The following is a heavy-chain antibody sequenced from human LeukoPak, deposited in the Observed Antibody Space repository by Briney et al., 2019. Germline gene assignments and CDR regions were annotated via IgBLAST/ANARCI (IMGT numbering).Heavy chain of an antibody. CDR3: ARPSSGPDY. D-gene: IGHD6-19*01. J-gene: IGHJ4*02. CDR1: GFTFSSYA. V-gene: IGHV3-30-3*01. CDR2: ISYDGSNK. Sequence: GGSLSLSCAASGFTFSSYAMHWIRQAPGKGLEWVAVISYDGSNKYYADSVKGRFTISRDNSKNTLYLQMNSLRAEDTAVYYCARPSSGPDYWGQGTLVTVSS.